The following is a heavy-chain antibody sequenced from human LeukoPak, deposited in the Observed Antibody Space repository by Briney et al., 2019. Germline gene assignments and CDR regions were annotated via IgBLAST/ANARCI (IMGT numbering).Heavy chain of an antibody. Sequence: GASVKVSCKASGYTFTNYYFHWVRQAPGQGLEWMGIINPSGGSTSYAQKLQGRVTMTRDTSTSTVHMELSSLRSEDTAVYYCARQTGLGSFDIWGQGTMVTVSS. CDR2: INPSGGST. J-gene: IGHJ3*02. D-gene: IGHD6-6*01. CDR3: ARQTGLGSFDI. CDR1: GYTFTNYY. V-gene: IGHV1-46*01.